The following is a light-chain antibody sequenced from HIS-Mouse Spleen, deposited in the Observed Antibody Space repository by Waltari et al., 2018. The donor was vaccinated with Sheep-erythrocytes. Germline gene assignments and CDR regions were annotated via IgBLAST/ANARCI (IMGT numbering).Light chain of an antibody. Sequence: SYELTQPPSVSVSPGQTASITCSGDNLGDKYACWYQHRPGLSPVLVIYQDSKRPSGIPDRFSGSNSGNTATLTISGTQAMDEADYYCQAWDSSTEVFGGGTKLTVL. CDR1: NLGDKY. V-gene: IGLV3-1*01. J-gene: IGLJ2*01. CDR2: QDS. CDR3: QAWDSSTEV.